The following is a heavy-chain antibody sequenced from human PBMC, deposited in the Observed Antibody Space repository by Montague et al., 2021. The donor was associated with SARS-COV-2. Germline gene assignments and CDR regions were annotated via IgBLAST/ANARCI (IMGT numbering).Heavy chain of an antibody. CDR2: INHSGST. J-gene: IGHJ6*02. Sequence: SETLSLTCAVYGASLSGYYWSWIRQPPGKGLEWIGEINHSGSTNYNPSLKSRVTISLDTSKNQFSLKLSSVTAADTAVYYCASGIYPSGSYYNRYYYGLNIWGPGTTVIVSS. CDR1: GASLSGYY. V-gene: IGHV4-34*01. D-gene: IGHD3-10*01. CDR3: ASGIYPSGSYYNRYYYGLNI.